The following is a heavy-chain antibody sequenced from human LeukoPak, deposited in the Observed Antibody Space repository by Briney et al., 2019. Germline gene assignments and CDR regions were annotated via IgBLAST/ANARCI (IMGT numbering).Heavy chain of an antibody. J-gene: IGHJ5*02. CDR2: IYPGDSDT. Sequence: GESLKISCKGSGYSFTNNWIAWVRQMPGKGLEWMGIIYPGDSDTTYSPSFQGQVTISADKSISTAYLQWSSLKASDTAMYYCARQGSSWEGDNWFDPWGQGTLVTVSS. D-gene: IGHD6-13*01. CDR1: GYSFTNNW. CDR3: ARQGSSWEGDNWFDP. V-gene: IGHV5-51*01.